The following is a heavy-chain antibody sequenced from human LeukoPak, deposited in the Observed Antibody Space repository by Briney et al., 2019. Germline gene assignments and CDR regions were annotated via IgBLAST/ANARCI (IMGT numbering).Heavy chain of an antibody. Sequence: AGGSLRLXCAASGFTFSSYSMNWVRQAPGRGLEWISFISSSTSYIYYADSLKGRFTISRDNARNSLYLQMNSLRAEDTAVYYCARRAGRIQLWFDYWGRGTLVTVSS. V-gene: IGHV3-21*01. D-gene: IGHD5-18*01. CDR2: ISSSTSYI. CDR1: GFTFSSYS. CDR3: ARRAGRIQLWFDY. J-gene: IGHJ4*02.